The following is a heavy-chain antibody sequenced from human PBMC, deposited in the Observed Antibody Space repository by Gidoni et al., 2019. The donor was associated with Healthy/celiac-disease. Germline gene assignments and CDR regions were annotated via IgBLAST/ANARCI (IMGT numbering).Heavy chain of an antibody. V-gene: IGHV3-21*01. Sequence: EVQLVESGGGLVKPGGSLRLSCAASGFTFSSYSMNWVRQAPGKGLEWVSSISSSSSYIYYADSVKGRFTISRDNAKNSLYLQMNSLRAEDTAVYYCARGGSGSPRSAFDIWGQGTMVTVSS. D-gene: IGHD3-3*01. CDR2: ISSSSSYI. CDR3: ARGGSGSPRSAFDI. CDR1: GFTFSSYS. J-gene: IGHJ3*02.